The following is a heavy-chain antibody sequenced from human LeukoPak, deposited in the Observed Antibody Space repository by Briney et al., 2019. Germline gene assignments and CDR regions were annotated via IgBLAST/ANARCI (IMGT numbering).Heavy chain of an antibody. V-gene: IGHV3-30*03. CDR2: ISRGGSSI. CDR3: TTFDM. Sequence: GGSLRLSCAASGFTFTHFGIRWVRQAPGKGVEGGADISRGGSSINYADSVKGRFTISRDNSKNTLYLQMSYLRVDDTALYYCTTFDMRGQGTMVTVSS. J-gene: IGHJ3*02. CDR1: GFTFTHFG.